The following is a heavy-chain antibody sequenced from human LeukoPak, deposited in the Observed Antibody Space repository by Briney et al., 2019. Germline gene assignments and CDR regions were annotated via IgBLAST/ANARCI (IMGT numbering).Heavy chain of an antibody. CDR1: GYTFTGYY. V-gene: IGHV1-2*02. Sequence: GASVKVPCKASGYTFTGYYMHWVRQAPGQGLEWMGWINSNSGGTNYAQKFQGRVTMTRDTSISTAYMELSRLRSDDTAVYYCASAMAARPDWYFDLWGRGTLVTVSS. D-gene: IGHD6-6*01. CDR2: INSNSGGT. CDR3: ASAMAARPDWYFDL. J-gene: IGHJ2*01.